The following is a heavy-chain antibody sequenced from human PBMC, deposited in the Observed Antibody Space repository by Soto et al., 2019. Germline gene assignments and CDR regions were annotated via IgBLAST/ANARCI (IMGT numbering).Heavy chain of an antibody. CDR1: GFTFSSYA. J-gene: IGHJ4*02. D-gene: IGHD5-12*01. V-gene: IGHV3-23*01. CDR3: AKAIDMVATQWGPFDY. Sequence: GGSLRLSCAASGFTFSSYAMSWVRQAPGRGLEWVSGISGSAATTYYADSVKGRFTISRDNSKSTLYLQMSSLRAEDTAVYYCAKAIDMVATQWGPFDYWGQGTLVTVSS. CDR2: ISGSAATT.